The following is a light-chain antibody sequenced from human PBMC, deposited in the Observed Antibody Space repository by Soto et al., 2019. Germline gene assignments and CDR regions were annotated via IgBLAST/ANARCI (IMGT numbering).Light chain of an antibody. V-gene: IGKV3-11*01. J-gene: IGKJ4*01. Sequence: EIVLTQSPPTLSLSPGERATLSCRASQSINSHLAWYQQKPGQAPRLLMYDASNRATVIPARFSGSGSRTDFTLTISSLDPEDFAVYYCQQRSNWPLTFGGGTKVEIK. CDR3: QQRSNWPLT. CDR1: QSINSH. CDR2: DAS.